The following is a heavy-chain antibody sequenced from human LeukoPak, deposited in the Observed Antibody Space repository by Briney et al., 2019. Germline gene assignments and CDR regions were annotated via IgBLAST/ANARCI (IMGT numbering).Heavy chain of an antibody. V-gene: IGHV4-59*08. D-gene: IGHD2-2*01. CDR3: ARQAYCSGTSCYGFDY. CDR2: IYYSGST. CDR1: GGSFSGYY. Sequence: SETLSLTCAVYGGSFSGYYWSWIRQPPGKGLEWIGYIYYSGSTNYNPSLKSRVTISVDTSKNQFSLRLGSVTAADTALYYCARQAYCSGTSCYGFDYWGQGTLVTVSS. J-gene: IGHJ4*02.